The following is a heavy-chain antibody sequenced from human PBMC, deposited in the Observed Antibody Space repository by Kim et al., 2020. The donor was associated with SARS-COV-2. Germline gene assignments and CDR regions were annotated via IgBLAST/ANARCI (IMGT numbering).Heavy chain of an antibody. CDR2: INHSGST. CDR1: GGSFSGYY. J-gene: IGHJ6*02. D-gene: IGHD2-15*01. CDR3: ARGLGDCSGGSCYYYGMDV. Sequence: SETLSLTCAVYGGSFSGYYWSWIRQPPGKGLEWIGEINHSGSTNYNPSLKSRVTISVDTSKNQFSLKLSSVTAADTAVYYCARGLGDCSGGSCYYYGMDVWGQGTTVTDSS. V-gene: IGHV4-34*01.